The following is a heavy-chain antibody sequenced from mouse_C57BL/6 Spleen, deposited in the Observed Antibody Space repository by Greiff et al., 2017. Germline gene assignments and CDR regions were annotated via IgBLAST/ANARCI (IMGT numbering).Heavy chain of an antibody. CDR1: GYAFSSYW. J-gene: IGHJ3*01. Sequence: QVQLKQSGAELVKPGASVKISCKASGYAFSSYWMNWVKQRPGKGLEWIGQIYPGDGDTNYNGKFKGKATLTADKSSSTAYMQLRSLTSEDSAVYFCARNLYDYEGSWFAYWGQGTLVTVSA. V-gene: IGHV1-80*01. CDR2: IYPGDGDT. CDR3: ARNLYDYEGSWFAY. D-gene: IGHD2-4*01.